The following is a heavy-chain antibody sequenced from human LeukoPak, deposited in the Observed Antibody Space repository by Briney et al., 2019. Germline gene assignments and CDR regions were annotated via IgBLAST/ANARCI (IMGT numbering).Heavy chain of an antibody. D-gene: IGHD2-15*01. V-gene: IGHV3-53*01. CDR2: IYSGGST. CDR3: ATASYCSGGSCYSEYYNYYYMDV. Sequence: GGSLRLSCAASGFTVSSNFMSWVRQAPGKGLEWVSAIYSGGSTYYADSVKGRFTISRDSSKNTLYLQMHSLRAEDTAVYYCATASYCSGGSCYSEYYNYYYMDVWGKGTTVTVSS. CDR1: GFTVSSNF. J-gene: IGHJ6*03.